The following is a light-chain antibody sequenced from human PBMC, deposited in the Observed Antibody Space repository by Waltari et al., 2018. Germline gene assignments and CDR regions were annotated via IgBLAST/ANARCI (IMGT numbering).Light chain of an antibody. CDR2: DVN. J-gene: IGLJ3*02. Sequence: QSALTQTATVSGSPGQSITISCTGTSSDVGSYNLVSWYQQHPGKAPTLIIYDVNKRPSGVSNRFSGSKSGNTASPTISGLQAADEADYYCCSYAGSAISVFGGGTRLTVL. CDR3: CSYAGSAISV. V-gene: IGLV2-23*02. CDR1: SSDVGSYNL.